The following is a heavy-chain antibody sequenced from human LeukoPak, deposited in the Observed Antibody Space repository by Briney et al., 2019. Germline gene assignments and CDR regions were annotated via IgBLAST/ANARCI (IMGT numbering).Heavy chain of an antibody. CDR3: ARGRTYYYDSSGYYY. Sequence: KPSETLSLTCAVYGGSFSGYYWSWIRQPPGKGLEWIGEINHSGSTNYNPSLKSRVTISVDTSKNQFSLKLSSVTAADTAVYYCARGRTYYYDSSGYYYWGQGTLVTVSS. J-gene: IGHJ4*02. CDR1: GGSFSGYY. V-gene: IGHV4-34*01. D-gene: IGHD3-22*01. CDR2: INHSGST.